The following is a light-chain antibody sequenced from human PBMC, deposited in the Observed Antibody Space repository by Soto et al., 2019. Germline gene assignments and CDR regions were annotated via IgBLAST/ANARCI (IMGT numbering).Light chain of an antibody. V-gene: IGLV1-44*01. Sequence: QSVLTQPPSASGTPGQRLTISCSGRTSNIGRHNVTWYQQLPGTAPKLLIYTTNQRPSGVPDRFSGSKSGTSASLAISGLRSEDEAHYYCAAWDDSLNDVVFGGGTKLTVL. CDR3: AAWDDSLNDVV. CDR1: TSNIGRHN. CDR2: TTN. J-gene: IGLJ2*01.